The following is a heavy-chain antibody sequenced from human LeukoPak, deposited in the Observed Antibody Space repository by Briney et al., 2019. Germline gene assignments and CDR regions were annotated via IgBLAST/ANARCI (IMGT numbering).Heavy chain of an antibody. V-gene: IGHV3-30-3*01. Sequence: GGSLRLSCAASGFTFSSYAMHWVRQAPGKGLEWVAVMASDGSKKYYADSVKGRFTISRDNAKNTLYLQMNSLGAEDTAVYYCARRINYYDSSGYYYVRYFDSWGQGTLVAVSS. CDR1: GFTFSSYA. J-gene: IGHJ4*02. CDR2: MASDGSKK. D-gene: IGHD3-22*01. CDR3: ARRINYYDSSGYYYVRYFDS.